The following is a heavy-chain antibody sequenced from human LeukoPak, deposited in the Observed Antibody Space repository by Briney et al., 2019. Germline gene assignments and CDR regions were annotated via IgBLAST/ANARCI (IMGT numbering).Heavy chain of an antibody. D-gene: IGHD3-22*01. CDR1: GFTFDDYA. Sequence: GGSLRLSCAASGFTFDDYAMYWVRQAPGKGLEWVSGISWNSGSIGYADSVKGRFTISRDNAKNSLYLQMNSLRAEDTALYYCAKDIGLGGVYYYDSSGNFDYWGQGTLVTVSS. CDR2: ISWNSGSI. V-gene: IGHV3-9*01. J-gene: IGHJ4*02. CDR3: AKDIGLGGVYYYDSSGNFDY.